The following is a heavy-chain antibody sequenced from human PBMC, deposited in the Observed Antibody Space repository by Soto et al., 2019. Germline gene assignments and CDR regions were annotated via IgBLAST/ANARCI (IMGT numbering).Heavy chain of an antibody. CDR1: GFTFSSYS. V-gene: IGHV3-21*01. D-gene: IGHD6-19*01. CDR2: ISSSSSYI. J-gene: IGHJ1*01. Sequence: GGSLRLSCAASGFTFSSYSMNWVRQAPGKGLEWVSSISSSSSYIYYADSVKGRFTISRDNAKNSLYLQMDSLRAEDTAVYYCARGLSGYSSGWYPEYFQHWGQGTLVTVSS. CDR3: ARGLSGYSSGWYPEYFQH.